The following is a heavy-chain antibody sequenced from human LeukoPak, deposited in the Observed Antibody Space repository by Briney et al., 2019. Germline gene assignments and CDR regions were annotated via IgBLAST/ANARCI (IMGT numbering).Heavy chain of an antibody. D-gene: IGHD6-19*01. CDR3: ARLPPSSGWYGYYYYYMDV. J-gene: IGHJ6*03. V-gene: IGHV5-51*01. CDR2: IYPGDSDT. Sequence: GESLKISCKGSGYSFTSYWIGWVRQMPGKGLEWMGIIYPGDSDTRYSPSFQGQVTISADKSISTAYLQWSNLKASDTAMYYCARLPPSSGWYGYYYYYMDVWGKGTTVTVSS. CDR1: GYSFTSYW.